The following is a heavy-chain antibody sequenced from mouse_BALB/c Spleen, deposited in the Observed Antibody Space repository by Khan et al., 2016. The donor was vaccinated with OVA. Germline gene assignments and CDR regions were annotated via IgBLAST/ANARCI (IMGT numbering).Heavy chain of an antibody. V-gene: IGHV2-6-7*01. D-gene: IGHD2-4*01. CDR1: GFSLTGYG. J-gene: IGHJ4*01. CDR3: AREIYYDYAYYYAMDY. Sequence: VQLVESGPGLVAPSQSLSITCTVSGFSLTGYGVNWVRQPPGKGLEWLGMIWGDGSTDYNSALKSRLSISKDNPKSQVFLKMNSLHTDDTARYYCAREIYYDYAYYYAMDYWGQGTSVTVSS. CDR2: IWGDGST.